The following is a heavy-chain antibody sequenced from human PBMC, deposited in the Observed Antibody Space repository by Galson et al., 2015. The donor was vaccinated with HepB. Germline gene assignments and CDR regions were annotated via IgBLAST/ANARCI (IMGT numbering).Heavy chain of an antibody. CDR1: GGTFSSHA. D-gene: IGHD3-10*01. CDR3: ARDSQNLVRGLGRF. V-gene: IGHV1-69*13. CDR2: IIPLFGPA. J-gene: IGHJ4*02. Sequence: SVKVSCKASGGTFSSHAVTWVRQAPGQGLEWMGGIIPLFGPAKYARKFQGRVTITADESTSTAYMELNNLTSEDTAVYYCARDSQNLVRGLGRFWGQGTLVTASS.